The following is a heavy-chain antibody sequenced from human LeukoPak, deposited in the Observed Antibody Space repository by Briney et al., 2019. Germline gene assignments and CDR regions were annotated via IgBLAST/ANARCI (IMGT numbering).Heavy chain of an antibody. CDR3: ARGDGNDY. J-gene: IGHJ4*02. CDR1: GFTLSSHG. CDR2: ISSTSNTI. Sequence: PGGSLRLSCAASGFTLSSHGMNWVRQAPGKGLEWVSYISSTSNTIYYADSVKGRFTISRDNAKNSLYLQMNSLRDEDTAVYYCARGDGNDYWGQGTLVTVSS. D-gene: IGHD1-26*01. V-gene: IGHV3-48*02.